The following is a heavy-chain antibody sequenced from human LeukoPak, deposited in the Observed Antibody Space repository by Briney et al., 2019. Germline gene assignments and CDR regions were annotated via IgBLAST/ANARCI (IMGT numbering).Heavy chain of an antibody. CDR2: ISYDGSNK. V-gene: IGHV3-30*01. D-gene: IGHD6-6*01. CDR1: GFTFSSYA. J-gene: IGHJ4*02. Sequence: PGGSLRLSCAASGFTFSSYAMHWVRQAPGKGLEWVAVISYDGSNKYYADSVKGRFTISRDNSKNTLYLQMNSLRAEDTAVYYCARGGGILYSSSSADYWGQGTLVTVSS. CDR3: ARGGGILYSSSSADY.